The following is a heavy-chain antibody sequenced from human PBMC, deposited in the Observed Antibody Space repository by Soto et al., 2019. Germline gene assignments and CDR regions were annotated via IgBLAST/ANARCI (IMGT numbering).Heavy chain of an antibody. J-gene: IGHJ4*02. CDR1: GFTVTTNS. Sequence: DGQLVESGGGLVQPGGSLRLSCVVSGFTVTTNSMSWVRQAPGKGLEWVSIIYSGGSTYYADSVKGRFTISRDNSKNMLNVQMNSLRAENTVVDYWAREATMGRLVVLTGYWGQGTLVTVSS. CDR3: AREATMGRLVVLTGY. D-gene: IGHD3-22*01. CDR2: IYSGGST. V-gene: IGHV3-66*01.